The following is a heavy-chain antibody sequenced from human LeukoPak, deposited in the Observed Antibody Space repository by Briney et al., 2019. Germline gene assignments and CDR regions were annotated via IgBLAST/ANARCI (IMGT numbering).Heavy chain of an antibody. D-gene: IGHD4-11*01. CDR2: IKQDESEK. J-gene: IGHJ6*03. Sequence: GGSLRLSCAASGFTFSSYSMNWVRQAPGKGLEWVANIKQDESEKHYVDSVKGRFTISRDNAKNSLYLQMSSLRAEDTAVYYCTRVEETATTAAIIRRYSYYYYYMDVWGKGNTVTVSS. CDR1: GFTFSSYS. CDR3: TRVEETATTAAIIRRYSYYYYYMDV. V-gene: IGHV3-7*01.